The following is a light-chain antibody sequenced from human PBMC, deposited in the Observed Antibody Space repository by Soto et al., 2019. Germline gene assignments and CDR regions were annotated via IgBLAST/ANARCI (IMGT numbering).Light chain of an antibody. CDR1: QSVSSSY. V-gene: IGKV3-20*01. CDR3: QQYGGPSYT. CDR2: GAS. Sequence: EIVLTQSPGTLSLSPGERATLSCRASQSVSSSYLAWYQQKPGQAPRLLIFGASSRATDIPDTFSGSGSGTHFTLTISKLEPEDFAVDYCQQYGGPSYTFGQGTKLQIK. J-gene: IGKJ2*01.